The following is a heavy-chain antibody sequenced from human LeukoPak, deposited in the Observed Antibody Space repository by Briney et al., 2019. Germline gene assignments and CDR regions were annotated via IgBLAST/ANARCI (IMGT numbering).Heavy chain of an antibody. CDR2: IYYSGST. Sequence: GSLRLSCAASGFTFSSYAMHWVRQPPGKGLEWIGSIYYSGSTYYNPSLKSRVTISVDTSKNQFSLKLSSVTAADTAVYYCARWFRDSFDYWGQGALVTVSS. D-gene: IGHD3-10*01. CDR3: ARWFRDSFDY. V-gene: IGHV4-39*01. CDR1: GFTFSSYAMH. J-gene: IGHJ4*02.